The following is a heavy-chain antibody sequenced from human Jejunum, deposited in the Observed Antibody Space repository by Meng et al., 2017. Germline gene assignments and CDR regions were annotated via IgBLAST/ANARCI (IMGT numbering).Heavy chain of an antibody. J-gene: IGHJ4*02. V-gene: IGHV4-61*08. Sequence: QVQLQESGPGLLRPSETLSLICTVSGGSVSRAGYQWGWIRQPPGKGLEWSGYASTNYNPSLKSRVTISLDTSRNQFSLSLSSVTAADTAVYYCARDHMGSLDYWGQGILVTVSS. CDR2: AST. CDR1: GGSVSRAGYQ. D-gene: IGHD1-26*01. CDR3: ARDHMGSLDY.